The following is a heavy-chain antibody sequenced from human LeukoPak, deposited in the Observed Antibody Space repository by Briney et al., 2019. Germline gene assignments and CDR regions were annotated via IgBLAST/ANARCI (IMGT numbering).Heavy chain of an antibody. CDR2: ISSSGSII. D-gene: IGHD3-22*01. Sequence: PGGSLRLSRAASGFTFSSYSMNWVRQAPGKGLEWVSYISSSGSIIYYADSVKGRFTISRDNSKNTLYLQMNSLRAEDTAVYYCAKGLFGFDPWGQGTLVTVSS. V-gene: IGHV3-48*01. CDR1: GFTFSSYS. J-gene: IGHJ5*02. CDR3: AKGLFGFDP.